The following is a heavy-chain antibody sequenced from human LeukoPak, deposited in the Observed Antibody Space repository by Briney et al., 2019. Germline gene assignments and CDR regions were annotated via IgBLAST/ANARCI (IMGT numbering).Heavy chain of an antibody. D-gene: IGHD4-17*01. J-gene: IGHJ5*02. CDR3: ARGGGDYVGWFDP. CDR2: ADTTGNT. CDR1: TAGSITGYH. Sequence: SQTLSLTCSVSTAGSITGYHWNWIRQSAGEGLEWIGRADTTGNTKYNPSLKSRVIISVDTSNKQFSLKLTSVTAADTAVYYCARGGGDYVGWFDPWGQGTLVIVSS. V-gene: IGHV4-4*07.